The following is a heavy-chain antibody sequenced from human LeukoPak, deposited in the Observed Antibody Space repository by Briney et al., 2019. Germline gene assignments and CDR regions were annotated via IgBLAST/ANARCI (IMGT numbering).Heavy chain of an antibody. CDR1: GGSTSSYY. V-gene: IGHV4-4*09. J-gene: IGHJ5*02. CDR2: IYTSGST. CDR3: ARRRNWFDP. Sequence: SETLSLTCTVSGGSTSSYYWSWIRQPPGKGLEWIGYIYTSGSTNYNPSLKSRVTISVDTSKNQFSLKLSSVTAADTAVYYCARRRNWFDPWGQGTLVTVSS.